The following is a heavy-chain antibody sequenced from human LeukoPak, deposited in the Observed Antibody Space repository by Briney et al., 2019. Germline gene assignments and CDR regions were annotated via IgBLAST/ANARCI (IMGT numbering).Heavy chain of an antibody. J-gene: IGHJ3*02. V-gene: IGHV3-21*01. CDR1: GFTFNIYS. Sequence: PGGSLRLSCAASGFTFNIYSMNWVRQAPGKGLEWVSSISDTSNYIYYADSVKGRFTISRDNAKNSLYLHMNSLRAEDTAVYYCARGLQLWYPSDAFDIWGQGTMVTVSS. CDR2: ISDTSNYI. CDR3: ARGLQLWYPSDAFDI. D-gene: IGHD5-18*01.